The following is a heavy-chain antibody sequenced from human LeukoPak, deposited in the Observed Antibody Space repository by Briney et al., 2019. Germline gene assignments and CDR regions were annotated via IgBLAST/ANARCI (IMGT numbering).Heavy chain of an antibody. D-gene: IGHD3/OR15-3a*01. CDR2: IYTSGGT. CDR3: ARRTNGFDI. Sequence: SETLSLTCTVSGGSISSGYYYWNWIRQPAGKGLEWIGRIYTSGGTNYNPSLKSRVTISLDTFKNQCSLKLTSVTAADTAVYYCARRTNGFDIWGQGTMVTVSS. J-gene: IGHJ3*02. CDR1: GGSISSGYYY. V-gene: IGHV4-61*02.